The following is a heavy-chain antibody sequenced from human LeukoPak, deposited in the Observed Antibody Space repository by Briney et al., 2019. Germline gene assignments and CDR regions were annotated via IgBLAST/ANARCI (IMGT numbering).Heavy chain of an antibody. J-gene: IGHJ6*03. Sequence: GGSLRLSCAASGFTFSSYWMSWVRQAPGKGLEWVANIKQDGSEKDYVDSVKGRFTISRDNAKNSLYLQMNSLRAEDTDVYYYVRETLTKDIVVVPAADYYYYYYMDVWGKGTTVTVSS. CDR2: IKQDGSEK. D-gene: IGHD2-2*01. V-gene: IGHV3-7*01. CDR1: GFTFSSYW. CDR3: VRETLTKDIVVVPAADYYYYYYMDV.